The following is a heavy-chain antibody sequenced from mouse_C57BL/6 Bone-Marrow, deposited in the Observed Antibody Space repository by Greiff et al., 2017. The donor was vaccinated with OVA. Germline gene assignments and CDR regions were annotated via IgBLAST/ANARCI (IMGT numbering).Heavy chain of an antibody. D-gene: IGHD2-4*01. CDR1: AYEFPSHD. J-gene: IGHJ2*01. CDR3: ASRIYDDYDGHY. V-gene: IGHV5-2*01. CDR2: INSDGGST. Sequence: EVKLMESGGGLVQPGESLKLSCESNAYEFPSHDMSWVRKTPAKRLELVAAINSDGGSTYYPDPMERRFIISRDNTKKTLYLQMSSLRSEDTALYYCASRIYDDYDGHYWGQGTTLTVSS.